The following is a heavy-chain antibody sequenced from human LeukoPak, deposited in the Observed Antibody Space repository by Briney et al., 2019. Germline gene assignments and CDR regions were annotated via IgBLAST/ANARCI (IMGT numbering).Heavy chain of an antibody. D-gene: IGHD1-20*01. Sequence: PGGSLRLSCAASGFAFNTYAMHWVRQAPGQGLEWVALIWHDGSHKFYSNSVRGQFTISRDNSKNTVSLQMNSLKTEDTAVYYCARGYNWNGYSGMDVWGQGTTVTVSS. CDR3: ARGYNWNGYSGMDV. CDR2: IWHDGSHK. V-gene: IGHV3-33*01. CDR1: GFAFNTYA. J-gene: IGHJ6*02.